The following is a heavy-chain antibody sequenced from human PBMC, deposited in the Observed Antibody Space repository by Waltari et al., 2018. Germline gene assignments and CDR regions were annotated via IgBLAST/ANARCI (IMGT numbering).Heavy chain of an antibody. J-gene: IGHJ4*02. CDR2: ITRQATT. CDR1: GFSIGSSA. Sequence: EVQFLESGGDLVQPGGSLRLSCAASGFSIGSSAMSWVRQAPGKVPGWVPSITRQATTDYAGSVRGRFAISRDESDNKLYLQMSGLRAEDTAMYYCAKDHASSGWPTFDSWGQGTQVTVSS. V-gene: IGHV3-23*01. D-gene: IGHD6-19*01. CDR3: AKDHASSGWPTFDS.